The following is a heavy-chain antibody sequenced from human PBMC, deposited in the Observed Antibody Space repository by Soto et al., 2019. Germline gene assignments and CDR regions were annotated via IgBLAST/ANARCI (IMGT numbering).Heavy chain of an antibody. D-gene: IGHD1-26*01. V-gene: IGHV4-34*01. Sequence: LSLTCAVYGGSFSGYYWDWIRQPPGKGLEWIGKINHRGTTNYNPSLKSRVTISVDTSRNQLSLKLSSVTAADTAVYYCARGLVGATHYDAFDIWGQGTMVTVSS. CDR3: ARGLVGATHYDAFDI. CDR1: GGSFSGYY. J-gene: IGHJ3*02. CDR2: INHRGTT.